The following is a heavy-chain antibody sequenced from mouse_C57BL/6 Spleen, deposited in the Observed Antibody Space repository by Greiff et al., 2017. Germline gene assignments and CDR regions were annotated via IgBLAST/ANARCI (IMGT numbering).Heavy chain of an antibody. Sequence: QVQLLQPGAELVRPGSSVKLSCKASGYTFTSYWLDWVKQRPGQGLEWIGNIYPSDSETHYNQKFKDKATLTVDKSSSTAYMQLSSLTSEDSAVYYCARLGYSNYEIAYWGQGTLVTVSA. CDR1: GYTFTSYW. J-gene: IGHJ3*01. CDR3: ARLGYSNYEIAY. V-gene: IGHV1-61*01. CDR2: IYPSDSET. D-gene: IGHD2-5*01.